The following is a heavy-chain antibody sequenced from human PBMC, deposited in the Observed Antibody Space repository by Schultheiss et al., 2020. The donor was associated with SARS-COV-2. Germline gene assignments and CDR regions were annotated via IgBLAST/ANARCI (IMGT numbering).Heavy chain of an antibody. V-gene: IGHV4-34*01. J-gene: IGHJ1*01. CDR3: ARGPPSWAGNTAFFQH. D-gene: IGHD5-18*01. CDR2: IDHSGSP. Sequence: SETLSLTCVVYGGSFSGYYWSWIRQPPGKGLEWIGEIDHSGSPNYNPSLKRRVTISVDKSKNQFSLKVTSVTAADTAVYYCARGPPSWAGNTAFFQHWGQGTLVTVSS. CDR1: GGSFSGYY.